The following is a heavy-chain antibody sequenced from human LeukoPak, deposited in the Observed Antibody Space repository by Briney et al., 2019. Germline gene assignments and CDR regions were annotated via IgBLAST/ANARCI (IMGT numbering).Heavy chain of an antibody. Sequence: PSQTLSLTCTVSGGSISSGDYYWSWNRQPPGMGLEWFGYIYYSGSTNYNPSLKSRVTISVDTSKNQFSLKLSSVTAADTAVYYCASGVFPFDPWGQGTLVTVSS. CDR2: IYYSGST. V-gene: IGHV4-30-4*01. D-gene: IGHD2-21*01. CDR1: GGSISSGDYY. CDR3: ASGVFPFDP. J-gene: IGHJ5*02.